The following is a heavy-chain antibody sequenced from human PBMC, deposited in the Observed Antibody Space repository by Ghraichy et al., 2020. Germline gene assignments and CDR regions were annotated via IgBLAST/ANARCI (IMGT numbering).Heavy chain of an antibody. V-gene: IGHV1-18*01. CDR3: ARDSDFDWLLSYYYYGMDV. CDR2: ISAYNGNT. Sequence: ASVKVSCKASGYTFTSYGISWVRQAPGQGLEWMGWISAYNGNTNYAQKLQGRVTMTTDTSTSTAYMELRSLRSDDTAVYYCARDSDFDWLLSYYYYGMDVWGQGTTVTVSS. CDR1: GYTFTSYG. J-gene: IGHJ6*02. D-gene: IGHD3-9*01.